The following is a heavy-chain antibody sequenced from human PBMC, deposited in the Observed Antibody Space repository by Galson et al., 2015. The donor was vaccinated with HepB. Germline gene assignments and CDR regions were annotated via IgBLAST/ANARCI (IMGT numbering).Heavy chain of an antibody. CDR3: ATEEDYDYVWGSYRNGQFDY. CDR2: ISYDGSNK. Sequence: SLRLSCAASGFTFSSYGMHWVRQAPGKGLEWVAVISYDGSNKYYADSVKGRFTISRDNSKNTLYLQMNSLRAEDTAVYYCATEEDYDYVWGSYRNGQFDYWGQGTLVTVSS. CDR1: GFTFSSYG. J-gene: IGHJ4*02. D-gene: IGHD3-16*02. V-gene: IGHV3-30*03.